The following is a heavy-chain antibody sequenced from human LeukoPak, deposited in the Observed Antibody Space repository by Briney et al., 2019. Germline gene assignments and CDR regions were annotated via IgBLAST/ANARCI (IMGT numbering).Heavy chain of an antibody. D-gene: IGHD2-15*01. J-gene: IGHJ4*02. CDR3: ASVVVAPLVYFDY. Sequence: SETLSLTCTVSGGSISSSSYYWGWIRQPPGKGLEWIGSIYYSGSTYYNPSLKSRVTISVDTSKNQFSLKLSSVTAADTAVYYCASVVVAPLVYFDYWDQGTLVTVSS. V-gene: IGHV4-39*01. CDR1: GGSISSSSYY. CDR2: IYYSGST.